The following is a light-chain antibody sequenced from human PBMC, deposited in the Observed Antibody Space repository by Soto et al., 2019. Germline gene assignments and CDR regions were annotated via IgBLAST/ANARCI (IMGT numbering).Light chain of an antibody. Sequence: QSVLTQPASVSGSPGQSITISCTGTSSDVGGFNYVSWYQQHPGKAPKLMIYDVTNRPSGVSYRFSGSKSGNTASLTISGLQAEDEADYYCNSYTTSSTSVFGTGTKV. CDR3: NSYTTSSTSV. CDR2: DVT. CDR1: SSDVGGFNY. V-gene: IGLV2-14*03. J-gene: IGLJ1*01.